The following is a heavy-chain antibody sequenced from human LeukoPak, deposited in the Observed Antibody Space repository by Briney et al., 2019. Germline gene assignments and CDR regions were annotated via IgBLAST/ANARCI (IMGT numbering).Heavy chain of an antibody. Sequence: GSLRLSCTASGFAFGDYGMTWVRQAPGKGLGWVSFIRSMAHGGTTEYAASVKGRFTISRDDSKGIAYLQMSSLKTGDTAVYYCARGAMVRGANYYFDYWGQGALVTVSS. CDR3: ARGAMVRGANYYFDY. J-gene: IGHJ4*02. V-gene: IGHV3-49*04. CDR1: GFAFGDYG. CDR2: IRSMAHGGTT. D-gene: IGHD3-10*01.